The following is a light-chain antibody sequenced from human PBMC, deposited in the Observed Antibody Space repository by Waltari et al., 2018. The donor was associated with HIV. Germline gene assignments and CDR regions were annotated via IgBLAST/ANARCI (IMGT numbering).Light chain of an antibody. Sequence: SSELTQDPAVSVALGQTVRITCQGDSVRHYYASWYQQKPGQAPVLVFYGTNNRPSGIPDRFSDSTSGDTASLTITGAQAEDEADYYCNSRDDIGHWFFGAGTKVTVL. CDR2: GTN. V-gene: IGLV3-19*01. J-gene: IGLJ3*02. CDR3: NSRDDIGHWF. CDR1: SVRHYY.